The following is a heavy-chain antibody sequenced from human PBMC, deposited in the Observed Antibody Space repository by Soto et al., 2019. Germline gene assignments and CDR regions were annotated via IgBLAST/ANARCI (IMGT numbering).Heavy chain of an antibody. CDR3: AREPKESFYFDY. CDR1: GYSFTSFY. Sequence: QVHLVQSGPEVKTPGASVTISCKASGYSFTSFYIHWMRQAPGQGLEWLGIVRPNSGDTQYSQTFQGRVTMTRDASTSAVYMELTSLTSEDAAVYYCAREPKESFYFDYWGQGTQVTVSS. D-gene: IGHD3-16*01. CDR2: VRPNSGDT. J-gene: IGHJ4*02. V-gene: IGHV1-46*01.